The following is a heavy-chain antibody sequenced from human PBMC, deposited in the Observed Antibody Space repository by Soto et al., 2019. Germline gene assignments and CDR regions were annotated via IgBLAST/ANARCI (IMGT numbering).Heavy chain of an antibody. Sequence: PSETLSLTCTFSGGSISSGDYYLSWIRQPPGKGLEWIGYIYYSGSTYYNPSLKSRVTISVDTSKNQFSLKLSSVTAADTAVYYCARYGVPHNWFDPWGQGTLVTVSS. CDR3: ARYGVPHNWFDP. CDR2: IYYSGST. V-gene: IGHV4-30-4*01. D-gene: IGHD3-3*01. CDR1: GGSISSGDYY. J-gene: IGHJ5*02.